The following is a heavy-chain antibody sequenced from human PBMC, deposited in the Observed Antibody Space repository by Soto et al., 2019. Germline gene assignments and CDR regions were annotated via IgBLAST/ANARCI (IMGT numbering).Heavy chain of an antibody. V-gene: IGHV4-59*08. J-gene: IGHJ4*02. CDR1: GGSISSYY. CDR3: ARHYSGYDSRDY. Sequence: PSETLSLTCTVSGGSISSYYWSWIRQPPGKGLEWIGYIYYSGSTNYNPSLKSRVTISVDTSKNQFSLKLSSVTAADTAVYYCARHYSGYDSRDYWGQGTLVTVSS. CDR2: IYYSGST. D-gene: IGHD5-12*01.